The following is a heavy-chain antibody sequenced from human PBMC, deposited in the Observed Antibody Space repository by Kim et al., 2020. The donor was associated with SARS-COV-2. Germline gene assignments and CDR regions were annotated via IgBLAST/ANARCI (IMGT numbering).Heavy chain of an antibody. CDR2: INAGNGNT. CDR1: GYTFTSYA. J-gene: IGHJ4*02. Sequence: ASVKVSCKASGYTFTSYAMHWVRQAPGQRLEWMGWINAGNGNTKYSQKFQGRVTITRDTSASTAYMELSSLRSEDTAVYYCARDPAYSSGWYGRVDGTFDYWGQGTLVTVSS. D-gene: IGHD6-19*01. V-gene: IGHV1-3*01. CDR3: ARDPAYSSGWYGRVDGTFDY.